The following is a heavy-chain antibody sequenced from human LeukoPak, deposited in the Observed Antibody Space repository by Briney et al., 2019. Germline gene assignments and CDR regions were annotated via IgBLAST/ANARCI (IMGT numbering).Heavy chain of an antibody. D-gene: IGHD3-22*01. CDR2: IWYDGSNK. J-gene: IGHJ4*02. V-gene: IGHV3-33*01. CDR1: GFTFSSYG. CDR3: ARDYYDSSGYYYGGHDY. Sequence: PGRSLRLSCAASGFTFSSYGMHWVRQAPGKGLEWVAVIWYDGSNKYYADSVKGRFTISRDNSKNTLYLQMNSLRAEDTAVYYCARDYYDSSGYYYGGHDYWGQGTLVTVSP.